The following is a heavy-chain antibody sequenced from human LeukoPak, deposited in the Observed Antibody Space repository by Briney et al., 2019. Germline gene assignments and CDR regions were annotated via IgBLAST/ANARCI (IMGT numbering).Heavy chain of an antibody. V-gene: IGHV3-21*01. CDR2: ISSSSSYI. Sequence: GGSLRLSCAASGFTFSSYSVNWVRQAPGKGLEWVSSISSSSSYIYYADSVKGRFTISRDNAKNSLYLQMNSLRAEDTAVYYCARDYDFWSDIDYWGQGTLVTVSS. D-gene: IGHD3-3*01. J-gene: IGHJ4*02. CDR1: GFTFSSYS. CDR3: ARDYDFWSDIDY.